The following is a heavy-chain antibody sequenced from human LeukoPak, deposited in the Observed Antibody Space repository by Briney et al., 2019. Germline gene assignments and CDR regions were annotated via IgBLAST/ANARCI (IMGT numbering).Heavy chain of an antibody. V-gene: IGHV3-7*01. D-gene: IGHD5-18*01. CDR3: ARVWQLWLQLSYYMDV. CDR1: GFTFTNHW. Sequence: GSLRLSCVTSGFTFTNHWMSWVRQAPGKGLEWVANIREDGGHTNYVDSVKGRFTISRDNAKNSLYLQMNSLRAEDTAVYYCARVWQLWLQLSYYMDVWGKGTTVIVSS. CDR2: IREDGGHT. J-gene: IGHJ6*03.